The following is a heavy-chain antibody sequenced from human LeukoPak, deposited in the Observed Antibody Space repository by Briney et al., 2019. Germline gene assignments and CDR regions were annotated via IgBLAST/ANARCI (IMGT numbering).Heavy chain of an antibody. CDR3: ARGHGYYDSSGYSYYFDY. V-gene: IGHV4-34*01. CDR2: INHSGST. D-gene: IGHD3-22*01. Sequence: PSETLSLTCAVYGGSFSGYYWSWIRQPPGKGLEWIGEINHSGSTNYNPSLKSRVTISVDMSKNQFSLKLSSVTAADTAVYYCARGHGYYDSSGYSYYFDYWGQGTLVTVSS. J-gene: IGHJ4*02. CDR1: GGSFSGYY.